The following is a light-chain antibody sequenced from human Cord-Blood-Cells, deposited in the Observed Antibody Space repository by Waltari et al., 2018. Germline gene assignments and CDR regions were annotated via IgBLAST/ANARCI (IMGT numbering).Light chain of an antibody. CDR2: KAS. J-gene: IGKJ4*02. CDR1: QSISSW. V-gene: IGKV1-5*03. CDR3: QQYNSYSLT. Sequence: DMQLTQSPSTLPASVGDRVTITCRASQSISSWSAWYQQKPGKAPQLLVYKASSLESGVPSRFSGSGSGTECTLPTSSLQPDDFATNSSQQYNSYSLTCGGGTKVAIK.